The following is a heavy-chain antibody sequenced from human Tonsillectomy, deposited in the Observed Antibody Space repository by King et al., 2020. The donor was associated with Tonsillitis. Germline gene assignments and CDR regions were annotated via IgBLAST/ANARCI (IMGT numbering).Heavy chain of an antibody. CDR3: ARDRGGIPMTRLRD. CDR2: ISNDGSNE. Sequence: VQLVESGGGVVQPGRSLRLSCAASGFTFSNYAMHWVRQAPGKGLEWVAVISNDGSNEYYADSVKGRFTISRDSSKNTLYLQMNSLSADDTAVYYCARDRGGIPMTRLRDWGHGILVTVSS. D-gene: IGHD3-22*01. J-gene: IGHJ4*01. CDR1: GFTFSNYA. V-gene: IGHV3-30*04.